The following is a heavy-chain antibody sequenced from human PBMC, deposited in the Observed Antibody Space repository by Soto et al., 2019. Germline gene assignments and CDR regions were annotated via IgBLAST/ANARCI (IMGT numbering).Heavy chain of an antibody. D-gene: IGHD5-12*01. CDR1: GGTFSIYA. J-gene: IGHJ4*02. V-gene: IGHV1-69*12. Sequence: QVQLVQSGAEVKKPGSSVKVSCKASGGTFSIYAVSWVRQAPGQGLEWLGGIIPIIGTRNYAQRFQGRITTTGDEPTSTAYKELSSLKSEDTAVYYCTRDLGSGYDPGDYGGQGNLVTVSS. CDR2: IIPIIGTR. CDR3: TRDLGSGYDPGDY.